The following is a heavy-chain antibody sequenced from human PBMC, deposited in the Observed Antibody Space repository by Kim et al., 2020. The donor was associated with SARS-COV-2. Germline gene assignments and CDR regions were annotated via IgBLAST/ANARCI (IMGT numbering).Heavy chain of an antibody. CDR2: ISYDGSNN. Sequence: GGSLRLSCAASGFTFSSYAMHWVRQAPGKGLEWVAVISYDGSNNYYADSVKGRFTISRDNSKNTLYLQMNSLRAEDTAVYYCARNPTIFGVVTSTGYMDVWGKGTTVTVSS. CDR3: ARNPTIFGVVTSTGYMDV. D-gene: IGHD3-3*01. V-gene: IGHV3-30-3*01. J-gene: IGHJ6*03. CDR1: GFTFSSYA.